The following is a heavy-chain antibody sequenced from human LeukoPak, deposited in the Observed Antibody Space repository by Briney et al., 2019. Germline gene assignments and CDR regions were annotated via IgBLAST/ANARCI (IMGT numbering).Heavy chain of an antibody. J-gene: IGHJ4*02. Sequence: EASVKVSCKASGYTFISYVISWVRQAPGQGLEWMGWISACNGNTNYAQKVQGRVTMTTDTSTSTAYMELRSLTSDDTAVNYCARGKWPAYWGQGTLVTVSS. CDR3: ARGKWPAY. CDR2: ISACNGNT. V-gene: IGHV1-18*01. CDR1: GYTFISYV. D-gene: IGHD5-12*01.